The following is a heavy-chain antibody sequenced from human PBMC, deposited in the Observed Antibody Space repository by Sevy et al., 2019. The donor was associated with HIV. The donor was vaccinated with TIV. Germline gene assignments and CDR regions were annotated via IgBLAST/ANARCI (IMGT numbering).Heavy chain of an antibody. CDR1: GFIFGEYA. D-gene: IGHD1-1*01. J-gene: IGHJ4*02. Sequence: GGSLRLSCTASGFIFGEYAMTWVRQAPGKGLEWVAFLKSKPQGGTLDYAASVKGRFTISRDDSKSIAHLQMNDLKTEDTAIYYCTRWKLGQSIFEYWGQGALVTVSS. CDR3: TRWKLGQSIFEY. V-gene: IGHV3-49*04. CDR2: LKSKPQGGTL.